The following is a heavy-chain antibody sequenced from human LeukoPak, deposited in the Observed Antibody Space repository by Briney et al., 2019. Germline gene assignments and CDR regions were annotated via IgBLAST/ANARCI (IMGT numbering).Heavy chain of an antibody. CDR2: ISGSSGST. CDR1: GFTFSSYA. Sequence: GGSLRLSCAASGFTFSSYAMSWVRQAPGKGLEWVSVISGSSGSTYYADSVKGRFTISRDNSKNTLYLQMNSLRAEDTAVYYCAKKDYDSSGYYLDYWGQGTLVTVSS. CDR3: AKKDYDSSGYYLDY. V-gene: IGHV3-23*01. J-gene: IGHJ4*02. D-gene: IGHD3-22*01.